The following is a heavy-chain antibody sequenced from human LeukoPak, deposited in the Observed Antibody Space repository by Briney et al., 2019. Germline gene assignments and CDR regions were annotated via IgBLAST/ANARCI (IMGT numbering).Heavy chain of an antibody. CDR1: GGSISSGDYY. Sequence: PSQTLSLTCTVSGGSISSGDYYWSWIRQPPGKGLEWIGYIYYSGSTYYNPSLKSRVTISVDTSKNQFSLKLSSVTAADTAVYYCARGVDTAMVNRGWFDPWGQGTLVTVSS. J-gene: IGHJ5*02. CDR3: ARGVDTAMVNRGWFDP. V-gene: IGHV4-30-4*01. CDR2: IYYSGST. D-gene: IGHD5-18*01.